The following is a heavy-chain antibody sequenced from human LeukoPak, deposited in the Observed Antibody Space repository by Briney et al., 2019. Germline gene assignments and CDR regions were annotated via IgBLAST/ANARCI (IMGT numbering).Heavy chain of an antibody. CDR2: ISASGHNT. Sequence: PGGSLRLSCAASGFAFGNYAMNWVRQAPGKGLEWVSAISASGHNTHYADSVKGHFTISRDNSKSTLYLDMNSLRAEDTALYYCARDLMPHIYGSGSYLDRWGQGALVTVSS. D-gene: IGHD3-10*01. V-gene: IGHV3-23*01. CDR3: ARDLMPHIYGSGSYLDR. CDR1: GFAFGNYA. J-gene: IGHJ4*02.